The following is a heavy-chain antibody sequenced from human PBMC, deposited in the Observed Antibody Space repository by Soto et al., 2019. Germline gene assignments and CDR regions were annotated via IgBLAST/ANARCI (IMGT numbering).Heavy chain of an antibody. V-gene: IGHV4-34*01. CDR1: GGSFSGYY. Sequence: SETLSLTCAVYGGSFSGYYWTWNRRPPGTGLEWIGEINHSGSTNYNPSLKSRVTISVDTSKNQFSLKLTSVTAADTAVYYCARDKITGLFDYWGQGTLVTVSS. J-gene: IGHJ4*02. D-gene: IGHD2-8*02. CDR3: ARDKITGLFDY. CDR2: INHSGST.